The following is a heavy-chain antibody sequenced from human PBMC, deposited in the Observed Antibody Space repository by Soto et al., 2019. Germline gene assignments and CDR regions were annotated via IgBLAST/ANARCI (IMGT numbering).Heavy chain of an antibody. J-gene: IGHJ4*02. V-gene: IGHV4-39*01. Sequence: SETLSLTCTVSGGSISSSSYYWGWIRQPPGKGLEWIGSIYYSGSTYYNPSLKSRVTISVDTSKNQFSLKLSSVTAADTAVYYCAEEYSSGWYRYFDYWGQGTLVTVSS. CDR3: AEEYSSGWYRYFDY. CDR1: GGSISSSSYY. D-gene: IGHD6-19*01. CDR2: IYYSGST.